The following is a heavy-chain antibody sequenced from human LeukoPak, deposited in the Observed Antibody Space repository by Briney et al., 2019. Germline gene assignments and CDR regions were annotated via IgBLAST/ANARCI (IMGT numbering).Heavy chain of an antibody. CDR1: EFSVGSNY. V-gene: IGHV3-66*01. CDR3: VRCRSGSYCDAFDI. Sequence: GGSLRLSCAASEFSVGSNYMTWVRQAPGKGLEWVSLIYSGGSTYYADSVKGRFTISRDNAKNSLYLQMNSLRAEDTAVYYCVRCRSGSYCDAFDIWGQGTMVTVSS. CDR2: IYSGGST. J-gene: IGHJ3*02. D-gene: IGHD1-26*01.